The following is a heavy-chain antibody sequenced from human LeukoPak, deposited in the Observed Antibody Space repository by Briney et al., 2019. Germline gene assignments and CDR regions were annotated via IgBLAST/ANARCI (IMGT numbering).Heavy chain of an antibody. CDR3: AKSVLRYAFDI. V-gene: IGHV4-59*11. CDR1: GDSISSHY. D-gene: IGHD3-3*01. Sequence: SETLSLTCTVSGDSISSHYCSWIRQPPGKGLEWIGYMYDSGSTNYNPSLKSRVTMSIDTSKNQFSLKLSSVTAADTAVYYCAKSVLRYAFDIWGQGTMVTVSS. CDR2: MYDSGST. J-gene: IGHJ3*02.